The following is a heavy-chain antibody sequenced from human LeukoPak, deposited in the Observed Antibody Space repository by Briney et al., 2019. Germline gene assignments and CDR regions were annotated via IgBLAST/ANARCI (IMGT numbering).Heavy chain of an antibody. Sequence: GGSLRLSCAASGFTFSSYWMSWVRQAPGKGLEWVANIKEDGSEKYYVDSVKGRFTISRDNAKNSLYLQMNSLRVEDTAVYYCARVDFWSGYSFDYWGQGTLVTVSS. CDR2: IKEDGSEK. J-gene: IGHJ4*02. D-gene: IGHD3-3*01. CDR1: GFTFSSYW. CDR3: ARVDFWSGYSFDY. V-gene: IGHV3-7*01.